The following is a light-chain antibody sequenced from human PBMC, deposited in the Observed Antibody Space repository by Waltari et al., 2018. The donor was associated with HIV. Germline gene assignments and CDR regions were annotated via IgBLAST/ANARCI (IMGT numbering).Light chain of an antibody. CDR2: AAS. V-gene: IGKV1-27*01. Sequence: DIQMTQSPSSLSASVGDRVTITCRASQGISNYLAWYQQKPGKVPKLLIYAASTLQSGVPARFSGSGSGTDVTLTISSLQPEDVAAYFCQKYNSAPWTFGQGTKVEIK. J-gene: IGKJ1*01. CDR3: QKYNSAPWT. CDR1: QGISNY.